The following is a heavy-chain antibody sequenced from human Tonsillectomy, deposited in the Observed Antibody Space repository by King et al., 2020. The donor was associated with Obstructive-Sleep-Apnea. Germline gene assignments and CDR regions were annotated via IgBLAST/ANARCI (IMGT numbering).Heavy chain of an antibody. Sequence: VQLVESGGGLVQPGGSLRLSCAASGFTFSSYWMTWVRQAPGMGLEWVANIKQDESQKYYVDSVKGRFTISRDNAKNSLFLQMNSLRGEDTAVYYCARDPTPQQMLSYFDALDVWDQGTVVTVSS. J-gene: IGHJ3*01. V-gene: IGHV3-7*01. CDR3: ARDPTPQQMLSYFDALDV. CDR1: GFTFSSYW. CDR2: IKQDESQK. D-gene: IGHD3-16*02.